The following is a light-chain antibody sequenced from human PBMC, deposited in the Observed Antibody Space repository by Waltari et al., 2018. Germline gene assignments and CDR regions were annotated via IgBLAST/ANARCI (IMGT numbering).Light chain of an antibody. Sequence: DIVMTQSPLSLPVTLGEPASTSCRSSESLLHSNGYSYLDWYLQKPGQSPQLLIYLGSNRSSGIPDRFSGSGSGTDFTLKISRVEAEDVGVYYCMQSLQALRTFGQGTKVEIK. V-gene: IGKV2-28*01. CDR1: ESLLHSNGYSY. CDR3: MQSLQALRT. J-gene: IGKJ1*01. CDR2: LGS.